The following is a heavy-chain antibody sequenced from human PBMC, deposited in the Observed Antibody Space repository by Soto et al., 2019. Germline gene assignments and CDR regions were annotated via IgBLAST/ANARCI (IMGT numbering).Heavy chain of an antibody. D-gene: IGHD6-13*01. V-gene: IGHV3-33*01. Sequence: PGGSLRLSCASSGFTFSSYGMHLVRQAPGKGLEWVAVIWYDGSNKYYADSVKGRFTISRDNSKNTLYLQMNSLRAEDTAVYYCARPTRSIAAALDPWGQGTLVTVSS. CDR2: IWYDGSNK. J-gene: IGHJ5*02. CDR1: GFTFSSYG. CDR3: ARPTRSIAAALDP.